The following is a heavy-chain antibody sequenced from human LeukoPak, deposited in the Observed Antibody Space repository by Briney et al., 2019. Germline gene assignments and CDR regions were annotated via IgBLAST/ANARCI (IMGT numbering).Heavy chain of an antibody. J-gene: IGHJ5*02. V-gene: IGHV3-66*01. Sequence: GGSLRLSCAASGFTVSSNYMSWVRQAPGKGLEGVSVIYSGGSTYYADSEKGRFTISRDNSKNTLYLQMNSLRAEDTAVYYCARELHRYSSSALDPWGQGTLVTVSS. D-gene: IGHD6-13*01. CDR1: GFTVSSNY. CDR3: ARELHRYSSSALDP. CDR2: IYSGGST.